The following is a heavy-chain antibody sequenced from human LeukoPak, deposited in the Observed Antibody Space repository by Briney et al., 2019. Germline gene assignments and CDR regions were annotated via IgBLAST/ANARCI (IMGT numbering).Heavy chain of an antibody. Sequence: SETLSLTCTVSGGSINSYYWSWIRQPPGKGLEWIGYIYYSGSTKYNPSLKTRVTISVDTSKNQFSLKLSSVAAADTAVYYCARHPAYCGGDCCFDYWGQGTLVTVSS. V-gene: IGHV4-59*08. CDR1: GGSINSYY. CDR2: IYYSGST. J-gene: IGHJ4*02. D-gene: IGHD2-21*02. CDR3: ARHPAYCGGDCCFDY.